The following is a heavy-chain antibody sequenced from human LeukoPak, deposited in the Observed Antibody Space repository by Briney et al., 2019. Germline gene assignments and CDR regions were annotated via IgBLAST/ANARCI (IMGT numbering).Heavy chain of an antibody. CDR3: AKDNGYALRPNWFDP. J-gene: IGHJ5*02. D-gene: IGHD5-12*01. CDR2: ISGSGGST. V-gene: IGHV3-23*01. Sequence: PGGSLRLSCAASGFTFSSYAMSWVRQAPGKGLEWVSAISGSGGSTYYADSVKGRFTISRDNSKNTLYLQMNSLRADDTAVYYCAKDNGYALRPNWFDPWGQGTLVTVSS. CDR1: GFTFSSYA.